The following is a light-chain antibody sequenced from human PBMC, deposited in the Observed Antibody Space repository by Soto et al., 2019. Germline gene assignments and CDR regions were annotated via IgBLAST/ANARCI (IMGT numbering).Light chain of an antibody. CDR3: RSYTTDIAHVV. CDR2: EVT. V-gene: IGLV2-14*01. J-gene: IGLJ2*01. Sequence: QSALTQPASVSGSPGQSITISCTGTSGDIGGYNYVSWYQQHPGKAPKLLISEVTNRPSGVSNRFSGSKSGNTASLTISGLHAEDEADYYCRSYTTDIAHVVFGGGTKLNVL. CDR1: SGDIGGYNY.